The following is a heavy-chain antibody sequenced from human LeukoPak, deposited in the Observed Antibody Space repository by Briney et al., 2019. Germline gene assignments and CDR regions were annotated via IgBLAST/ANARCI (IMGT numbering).Heavy chain of an antibody. CDR1: GYTFTSYG. V-gene: IGHV1-69*13. J-gene: IGHJ4*02. CDR3: ARSRRYSYGYLDY. D-gene: IGHD5-18*01. CDR2: IIPIFGTA. Sequence: GASVKVSCKASGYTFTSYGISWVRQAPGQGLEWMGGIIPIFGTANYAQKFQGRVTITADESTSTAYMELSSLRSEDTAVYYCARSRRYSYGYLDYWGQGTLVTVSS.